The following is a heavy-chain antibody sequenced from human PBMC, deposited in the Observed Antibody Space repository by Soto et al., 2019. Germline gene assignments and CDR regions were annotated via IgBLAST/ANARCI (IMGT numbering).Heavy chain of an antibody. J-gene: IGHJ5*02. V-gene: IGHV4-34*01. CDR1: GGSFSGYY. Sequence: QVQLQQWGAGLLKPSETLSLTCAVYGGSFSGYYWSWIRQPPGKGLEWIGEINHSGSTNYNPSLKGPVTISVDTSKNQFSLMLSSVTAANTAVYYCARCPLHILYRRWFDPWGQGTLVTVSS. D-gene: IGHD2-8*01. CDR3: ARCPLHILYRRWFDP. CDR2: INHSGST.